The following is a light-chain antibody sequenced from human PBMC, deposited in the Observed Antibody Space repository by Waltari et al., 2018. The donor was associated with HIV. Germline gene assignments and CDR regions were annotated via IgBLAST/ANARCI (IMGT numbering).Light chain of an antibody. CDR1: SSDVGGYNY. CDR3: SSYTSSSTLEV. Sequence: QSALTQPASVSVSPGQSITISCTGTSSDVGGYNYVSWYPHHPGKAPKPMIYDVSNRPSVVSNRFSGSKSGNTASLTISGLQSEDESDYYCSSYTSSSTLEVFGGGTKLTVL. J-gene: IGLJ3*02. CDR2: DVS. V-gene: IGLV2-14*03.